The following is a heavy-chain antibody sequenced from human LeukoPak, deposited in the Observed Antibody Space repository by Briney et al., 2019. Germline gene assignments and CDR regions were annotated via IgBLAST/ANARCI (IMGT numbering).Heavy chain of an antibody. Sequence: TSSETLSLTCTVSGGSISSNNYYWGWIRQPPGKGLEWIGYIYYSGSTNYNPSLKSRVTISVDTSKNQFSLKLSSVTAADTAVYYCARLDVAGTRRGVLESWGQGTMVTVSS. CDR3: ARLDVAGTRRGVLES. V-gene: IGHV4-61*05. D-gene: IGHD6-19*01. CDR1: GGSISSNNYY. CDR2: IYYSGST. J-gene: IGHJ3*01.